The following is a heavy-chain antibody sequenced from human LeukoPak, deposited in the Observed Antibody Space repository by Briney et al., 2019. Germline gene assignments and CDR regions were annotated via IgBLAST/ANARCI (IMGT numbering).Heavy chain of an antibody. CDR3: AREVKRLDY. CDR2: INTNTGNP. D-gene: IGHD4-23*01. J-gene: IGHJ4*02. V-gene: IGHV7-4-1*02. Sequence: WASVKVSCKASGYTFTSYSMNWVRQAPGQGLEWMGWINTNTGNPTYAQGFTGRFVFSLDTSVSTAYVQISSLEAEDTAAYYCAREVKRLDYWGQGTLVTVSS. CDR1: GYTFTSYS.